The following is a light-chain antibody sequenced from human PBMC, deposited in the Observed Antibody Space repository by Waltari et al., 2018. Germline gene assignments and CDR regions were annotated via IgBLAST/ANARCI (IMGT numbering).Light chain of an antibody. Sequence: IVLTQSPGTLSLSPGERATLSCRASQSVSRSLAWYQQKPGQAPTLLIYGASTRATGIPDRFTGSGSGTDFSLTISSLEPEDVAIYFCQHYVRLPATFGQGTKVEIK. CDR3: QHYVRLPAT. CDR1: QSVSRS. V-gene: IGKV3-20*01. J-gene: IGKJ1*01. CDR2: GAS.